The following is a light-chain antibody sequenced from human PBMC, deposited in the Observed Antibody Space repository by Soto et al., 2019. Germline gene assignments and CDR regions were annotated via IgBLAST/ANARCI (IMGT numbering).Light chain of an antibody. J-gene: IGKJ5*01. CDR1: QSVSSN. Sequence: EIVMTQSPATLSVSPGERATLSCRASQSVSSNLAWYRQKPGQAPRLLIYGASTRATGIPARFSGSGSGTEFTLTISSLQSEDFAVYYRQQYNNWPITFGQGTRLEIK. V-gene: IGKV3-15*01. CDR2: GAS. CDR3: QQYNNWPIT.